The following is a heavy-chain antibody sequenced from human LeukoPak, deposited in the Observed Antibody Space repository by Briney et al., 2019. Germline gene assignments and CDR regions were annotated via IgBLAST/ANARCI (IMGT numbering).Heavy chain of an antibody. CDR2: IYYSGST. V-gene: IGHV4-59*01. CDR1: GGSISSYY. Sequence: PSETLSLTCTVSGGSISSYYWSWIRQPPGKGLEWIGYIYYSGSTNYNPSLKSRVTISVDTSKNQFSLKLSSVTAADTAVYYCARASGCSGGSCTIYYYYYMDVWGKGTTVTVSS. D-gene: IGHD2-15*01. J-gene: IGHJ6*03. CDR3: ARASGCSGGSCTIYYYYYMDV.